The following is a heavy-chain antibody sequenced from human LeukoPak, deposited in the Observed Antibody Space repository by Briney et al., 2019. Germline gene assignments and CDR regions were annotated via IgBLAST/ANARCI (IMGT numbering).Heavy chain of an antibody. CDR1: GFTFSNYA. CDR2: ISGSGGST. V-gene: IGHV3-23*01. Sequence: PGGSLRLSCTASGFTFSNYAISWVRQAPGKGLEWDSAISGSGGSTYYVDSVKGRFTISRDNSKNTLYLQMNSLRAEDTAVYYCAKDRSSSGSYFDYWGQGTLVTVSS. D-gene: IGHD3-10*01. J-gene: IGHJ4*02. CDR3: AKDRSSSGSYFDY.